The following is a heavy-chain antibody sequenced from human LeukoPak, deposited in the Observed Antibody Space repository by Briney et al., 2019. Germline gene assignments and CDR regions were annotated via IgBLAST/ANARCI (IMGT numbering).Heavy chain of an antibody. D-gene: IGHD5-24*01. V-gene: IGHV1-69*02. J-gene: IGHJ4*02. Sequence: KVSCNASGGTFSSYTISWVRQAPGQGLEWMGRIIPILGIANYAQKFQGRVTITADKSTSTAYMELSSLRSEDTAVYYCARRDGYNPFDYWGQGTLVTVSS. CDR3: ARRDGYNPFDY. CDR2: IIPILGIA. CDR1: GGTFSSYT.